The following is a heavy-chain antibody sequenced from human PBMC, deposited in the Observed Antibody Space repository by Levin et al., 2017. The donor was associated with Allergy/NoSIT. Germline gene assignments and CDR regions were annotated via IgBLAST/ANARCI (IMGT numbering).Heavy chain of an antibody. CDR1: GYTFTGYY. Sequence: GESLKISCKASGYTFTGYYMHWVRQAPGQGLEWMGWINPNSGGTNYAQKFQGRVTMTRDTSISTAYMELSRLRSDDTAVYYCARDGRGYCSSTSCPGGLDYWGQGTLVTVSS. V-gene: IGHV1-2*02. CDR3: ARDGRGYCSSTSCPGGLDY. D-gene: IGHD2-2*01. CDR2: INPNSGGT. J-gene: IGHJ4*02.